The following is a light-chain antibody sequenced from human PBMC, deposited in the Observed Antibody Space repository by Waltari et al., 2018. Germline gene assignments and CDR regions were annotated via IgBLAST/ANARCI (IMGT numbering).Light chain of an antibody. CDR1: QGIRND. J-gene: IGKJ1*01. Sequence: AIQMTQSPSSLSASVGARVTITCRASQGIRNDLGWYQQNPGKAPKRLIYAASSLQSGVPSRFSGSGSGTDFTLTISSLQPEDFATYYCQQDYNYPWTFGQGTKVEIK. CDR2: AAS. CDR3: QQDYNYPWT. V-gene: IGKV1-6*01.